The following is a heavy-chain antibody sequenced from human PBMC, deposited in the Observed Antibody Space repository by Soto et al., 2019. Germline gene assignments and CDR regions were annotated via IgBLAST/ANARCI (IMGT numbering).Heavy chain of an antibody. Sequence: QVQLVESGGGVVQPGPSLRLSCAASGFSVSNYGMHWVRQAPGKGLEWVAVVWKDGNTKHYGDSVKGRFTISRDNSKNTLELQMSSLRGEDTAVYYCARGEAWTEEAFDIWGQGTRVTGSS. V-gene: IGHV3-33*01. CDR2: VWKDGNTK. J-gene: IGHJ3*02. D-gene: IGHD5-12*01. CDR1: GFSVSNYG. CDR3: ARGEAWTEEAFDI.